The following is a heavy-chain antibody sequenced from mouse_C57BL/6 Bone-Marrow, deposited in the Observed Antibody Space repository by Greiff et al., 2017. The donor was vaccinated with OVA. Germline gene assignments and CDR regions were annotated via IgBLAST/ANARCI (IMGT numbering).Heavy chain of an antibody. V-gene: IGHV1-4*01. J-gene: IGHJ3*01. Sequence: VQLQQSGAELARPGASVKMSCKASGYTFTNYSMHWVKQRPGKGLEWIGYINPSSGDTNYNQKFKDKATLTADKSSSTAYMHLSSLTSEDSAVYYCGREDGKCFAYGGRGTGITVTA. CDR1: GYTFTNYS. D-gene: IGHD2-1*01. CDR2: INPSSGDT. CDR3: GREDGKCFAY.